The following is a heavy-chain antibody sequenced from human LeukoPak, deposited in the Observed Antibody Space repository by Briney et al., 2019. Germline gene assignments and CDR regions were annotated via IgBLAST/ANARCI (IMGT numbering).Heavy chain of an antibody. Sequence: GGSLRLSCAASGFTFSSHWMTWVRQAPGKGLEWVANIKEDGSEKYYVDSVKGRFTISRDNAKNSLLLQMSSLRAEDTAVYYCARDTDGSLDYWGQGILVTVAS. CDR1: GFTFSSHW. CDR2: IKEDGSEK. J-gene: IGHJ4*02. V-gene: IGHV3-7*01. D-gene: IGHD1-26*01. CDR3: ARDTDGSLDY.